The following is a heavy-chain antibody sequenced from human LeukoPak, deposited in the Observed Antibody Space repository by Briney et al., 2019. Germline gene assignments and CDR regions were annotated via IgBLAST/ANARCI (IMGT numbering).Heavy chain of an antibody. J-gene: IGHJ4*02. CDR2: IWYDGSNK. CDR1: GFTFSSYG. Sequence: GGSLRLSCEASGFTFSSYGMHWVRQAPGKGLEWVAVIWYDGSNKYYADSVKGRFTISRDNSKNTLYLQMNSLRAEDTAVYYCARAPPDYGGYNNDYWGQGTLVTASS. CDR3: ARAPPDYGGYNNDY. V-gene: IGHV3-33*01. D-gene: IGHD4-23*01.